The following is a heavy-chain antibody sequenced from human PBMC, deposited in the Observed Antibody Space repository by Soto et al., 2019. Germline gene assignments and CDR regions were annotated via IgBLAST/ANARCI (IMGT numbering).Heavy chain of an antibody. J-gene: IGHJ6*02. CDR2: INHSGNT. CDR1: GGSFSGYF. V-gene: IGHV4-34*01. Sequence: SETLSLTCAVYGGSFSGYFWSWIRQSPGKGLEWIGQINHSGNTNYHPSLKSRVTISVDTSKNQFSLKLTSVTAADTAMYYCARGRMPYYYYYGMDVWGQGTTVTVSS. CDR3: ARGRMPYYYYYGMDV. D-gene: IGHD2-2*01.